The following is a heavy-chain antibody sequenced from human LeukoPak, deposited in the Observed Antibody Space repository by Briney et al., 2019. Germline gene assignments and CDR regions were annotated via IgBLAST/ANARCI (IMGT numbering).Heavy chain of an antibody. V-gene: IGHV1-2*02. D-gene: IGHD3-9*01. Sequence: GASVTVSCTPSVYTFTRYYMHWVRQAPGQGLEWMGWINPNSGGTNYAQKFQGRVTMTRDTSISTAYMELSRLRSDDTAVYYCARDQDILTGYRYYYYYMDVWGKGTTVTVSS. CDR2: INPNSGGT. CDR3: ARDQDILTGYRYYYYYMDV. J-gene: IGHJ6*03. CDR1: VYTFTRYY.